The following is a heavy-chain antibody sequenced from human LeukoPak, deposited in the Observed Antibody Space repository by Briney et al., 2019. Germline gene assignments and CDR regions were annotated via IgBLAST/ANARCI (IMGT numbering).Heavy chain of an antibody. D-gene: IGHD6-19*01. J-gene: IGHJ5*02. V-gene: IGHV4-59*01. CDR3: ARDRGYSSGWYWFDP. Sequence: PSETLSLTCTVSGGSISSYYWSWIRQPPGKGLEWIGYICYSGSTNYNPSLKSRVTISVDTSKNQFSLKLSSVTAADTAVYYCARDRGYSSGWYWFDPWGRGTLVTVSS. CDR2: ICYSGST. CDR1: GGSISSYY.